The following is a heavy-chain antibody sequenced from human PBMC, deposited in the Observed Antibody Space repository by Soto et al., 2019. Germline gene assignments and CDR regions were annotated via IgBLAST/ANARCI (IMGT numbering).Heavy chain of an antibody. CDR2: ISYDGSNK. J-gene: IGHJ4*02. Sequence: GGSLRLSCAASGFTFSSYGMHWVRQAPGKGLEWVAVISYDGSNKYYADSVKGRFTISRDNSKNTLYLQMNSLRAEDTAVYYCARPSYYDFWSGYLYWGQGTLVTVSS. V-gene: IGHV3-30*03. D-gene: IGHD3-3*01. CDR1: GFTFSSYG. CDR3: ARPSYYDFWSGYLY.